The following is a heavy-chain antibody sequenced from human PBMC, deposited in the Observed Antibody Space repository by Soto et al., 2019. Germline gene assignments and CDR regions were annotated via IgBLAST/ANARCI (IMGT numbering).Heavy chain of an antibody. Sequence: EVQLLESGGGLVQPGGSLRLSCAASGFTFSSYGMTWVRQAPGKGLEWVSFSSATGAGTYYADSVQGRFTISRDNSKNTLYLQMTCLRADDTDVYYCAKDRRAGGNYGFYSDFWGQGALVIVSS. V-gene: IGHV3-23*01. J-gene: IGHJ4*02. CDR1: GFTFSSYG. D-gene: IGHD1-7*01. CDR2: SSATGAGT. CDR3: AKDRRAGGNYGFYSDF.